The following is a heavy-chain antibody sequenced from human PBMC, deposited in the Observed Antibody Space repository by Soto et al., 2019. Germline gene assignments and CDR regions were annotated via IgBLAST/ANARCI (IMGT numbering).Heavy chain of an antibody. Sequence: PGGSLRLSCAASGFTFSSYGMHWVRQAPGKGLEWVAIISYDGSNKYYADSVKGRFTISRDNSKNTLYLQMNSLRAEDTAVYYCAKDYKPGIAAAGTIRYYYYGMDVWGQGTTVTVSS. D-gene: IGHD6-13*01. J-gene: IGHJ6*02. CDR2: ISYDGSNK. CDR1: GFTFSSYG. V-gene: IGHV3-30*18. CDR3: AKDYKPGIAAAGTIRYYYYGMDV.